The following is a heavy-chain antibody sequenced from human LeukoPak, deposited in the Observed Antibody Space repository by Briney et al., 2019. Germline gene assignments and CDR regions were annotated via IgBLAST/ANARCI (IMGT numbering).Heavy chain of an antibody. J-gene: IGHJ1*01. D-gene: IGHD6-6*01. CDR1: GFTFSSYG. V-gene: IGHV3-30*02. CDR2: IRYGGSNK. Sequence: GSLSLSCAASGFTFSSYGMHWVRQAPGKGLEWVAFIRYGGSNKYYADSVKGRFTISRDNSKNTLYLQMNSLRAEDTAVYYCAKDSSSSSRYFQHWGQGTLVTVSS. CDR3: AKDSSSSSRYFQH.